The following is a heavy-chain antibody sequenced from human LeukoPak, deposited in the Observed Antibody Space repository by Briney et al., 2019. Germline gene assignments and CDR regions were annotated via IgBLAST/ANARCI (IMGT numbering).Heavy chain of an antibody. CDR2: IYGDGRT. V-gene: IGHV3-66*01. D-gene: IGHD1-26*01. CDR3: ARDSGIVGATELIDWFDP. CDR1: GFSVSNNY. Sequence: GGSLRLSCVVSGFSVSNNYIIWVRQAPGNGLERVSVIYGDGRTSHSASVRGRFTISRDNSKNTLYLQMNSLRAEDTAVYYCARDSGIVGATELIDWFDPWGQGTLVTVSS. J-gene: IGHJ5*02.